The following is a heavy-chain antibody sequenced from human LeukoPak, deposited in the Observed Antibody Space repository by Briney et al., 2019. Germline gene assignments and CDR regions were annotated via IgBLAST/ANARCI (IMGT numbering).Heavy chain of an antibody. Sequence: GGSLRLSCAASGFTFSSYWMNWARQAPGKGLEWVASINHNGNVSYYVDSVKGRFTISRDNAKNSLYLQRSNLRAEDTAVYFCARGGGWDVWGQGATVTVSS. CDR2: INHNGNVS. J-gene: IGHJ6*02. V-gene: IGHV3-7*03. CDR1: GFTFSSYW. CDR3: ARGGGWDV. D-gene: IGHD2-15*01.